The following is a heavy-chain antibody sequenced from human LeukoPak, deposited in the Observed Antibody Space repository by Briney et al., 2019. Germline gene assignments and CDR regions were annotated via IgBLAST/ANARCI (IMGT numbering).Heavy chain of an antibody. J-gene: IGHJ4*02. Sequence: SETLSLTCTVSGVSISSGGYYWSWIRQPPGKGLEWIGYIYHSGSTYYNPSLKSRVTISVDRSKNQFSLKLSSVTAADTAAYYCARDMSLDYWGQGTLVTVSS. V-gene: IGHV4-30-2*01. CDR2: IYHSGST. CDR1: GVSISSGGYY. D-gene: IGHD3-10*02. CDR3: ARDMSLDY.